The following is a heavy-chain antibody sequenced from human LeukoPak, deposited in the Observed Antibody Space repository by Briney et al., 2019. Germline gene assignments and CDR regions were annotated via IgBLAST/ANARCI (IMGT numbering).Heavy chain of an antibody. CDR2: IYPGDSDT. D-gene: IGHD2-21*02. V-gene: IGHV5-51*01. Sequence: GESLRISCKGSGYSFTSYWIGWVRQMPGKGLEWMGIIYPGDSDTRYSPSFQGRVTISADKSISTAYLQWSSLKASDTAMYYCARLHDCGGDCYSFDYWGRGTLVTVSS. J-gene: IGHJ4*02. CDR3: ARLHDCGGDCYSFDY. CDR1: GYSFTSYW.